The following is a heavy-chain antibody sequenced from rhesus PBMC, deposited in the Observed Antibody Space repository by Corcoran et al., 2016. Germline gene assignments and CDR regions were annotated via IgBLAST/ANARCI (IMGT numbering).Heavy chain of an antibody. Sequence: EVQLVESGGGLVQPGGSLRLSCAASGFTFSSYGMHWVRQVPGKGLEWVAVISYDGSKKYYADSVNDRCTISRDNSKNMLYLQMNNLKLEDTAVYYCASGGYGSSHYYYFDLWGPGTPITISS. J-gene: IGHJ2*01. V-gene: IGHV3-54*02. CDR2: ISYDGSKK. D-gene: IGHD4-29*01. CDR3: ASGGYGSSHYYYFDL. CDR1: GFTFSSYG.